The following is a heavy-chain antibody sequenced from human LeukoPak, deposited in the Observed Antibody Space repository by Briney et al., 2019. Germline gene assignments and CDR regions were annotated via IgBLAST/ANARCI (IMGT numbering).Heavy chain of an antibody. Sequence: ASVRVSCKTSGYTFTDYDITWVRQASGQGLEWMGRHSPYNGNTYYSQRFQDRVTITKDTSTGTAYMDLRNLRTDDTAMYYCARNGRVRRVVKDLFEYWGQGTLVAVSS. V-gene: IGHV1-18*01. D-gene: IGHD3-10*01. J-gene: IGHJ4*02. CDR1: GYTFTDYD. CDR3: ARNGRVRRVVKDLFEY. CDR2: HSPYNGNT.